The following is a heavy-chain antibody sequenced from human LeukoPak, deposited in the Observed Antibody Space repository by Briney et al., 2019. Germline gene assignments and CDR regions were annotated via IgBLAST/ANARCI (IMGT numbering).Heavy chain of an antibody. J-gene: IGHJ3*02. CDR1: GYSFTTHW. CDR3: ARPRDTAYDAFDM. D-gene: IGHD5-18*01. CDR2: IYPGDSDT. V-gene: IGHV5-51*01. Sequence: GESLQISCKGSGYSFTTHWIGWVRQMPGKGLEWMGVIYPGDSDTRYSPSFQGQVTISVDKSFTTAYLQWSSLKASDTAMYFCARPRDTAYDAFDMWGQGTMITVSS.